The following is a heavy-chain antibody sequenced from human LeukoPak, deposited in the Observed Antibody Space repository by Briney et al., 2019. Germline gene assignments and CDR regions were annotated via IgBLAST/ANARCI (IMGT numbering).Heavy chain of an antibody. Sequence: GGSLRLSCAASGFTFSSYSMNWVRQAPGKGLEWVSAISGSGGSTYYADSVKGRFTISRDNSKNTLYLQMNSLRAEDTAVYYCARAWSSSWSEFDYWGQGTLVTVSS. V-gene: IGHV3-23*01. D-gene: IGHD6-13*01. CDR1: GFTFSSYS. CDR3: ARAWSSSWSEFDY. CDR2: ISGSGGST. J-gene: IGHJ4*02.